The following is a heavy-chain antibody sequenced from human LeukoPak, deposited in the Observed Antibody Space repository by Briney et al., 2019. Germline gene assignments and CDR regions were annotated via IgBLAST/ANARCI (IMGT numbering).Heavy chain of an antibody. CDR2: MNPNSGAT. CDR3: ARSGFGGGVSFDP. V-gene: IGHV1-8*01. J-gene: IGHJ5*02. CDR1: GYTFTSYY. Sequence: ASVKVSCKASGYTFTSYYMHWVRQAPGQGLEWMGWMNPNSGATGYVQKFQGRVTMTRDTSITTAYMELSSLTSDDTAVYYCARSGFGGGVSFDPWGQGTLVTVSS. D-gene: IGHD3-16*01.